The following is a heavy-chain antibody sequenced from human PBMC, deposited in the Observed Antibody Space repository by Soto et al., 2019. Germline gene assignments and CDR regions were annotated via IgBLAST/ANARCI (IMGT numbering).Heavy chain of an antibody. CDR1: GFTFSSFR. V-gene: IGHV3-30*18. J-gene: IGHJ4*02. CDR2: ISYDGSNK. Sequence: GGSLRLSCAAAGFTFSSFRMHWVRQAPGKGLEWVAVISYDGSNKYYADSVKGRFTISRDNSKNTLYLQMNSLRAEDTAVYYCAKDFHYGLLDYWGQGTLVTVSS. CDR3: AKDFHYGLLDY. D-gene: IGHD4-17*01.